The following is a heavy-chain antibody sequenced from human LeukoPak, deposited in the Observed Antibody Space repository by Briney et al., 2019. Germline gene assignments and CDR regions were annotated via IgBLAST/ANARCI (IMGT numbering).Heavy chain of an antibody. V-gene: IGHV4-34*01. CDR2: INHSGST. J-gene: IGHJ6*03. Sequence: SETLSLTCAVYGGSFSDYYWTWIRQPPGKGLEWIGEINHSGSTNYNPSLRSRVTISVDTSKNQFSLKLSSVTAVDTAVYYCARGVPLGDYSVQQLVWGSYYYMDVWGSGTTVTVSS. CDR1: GGSFSDYY. D-gene: IGHD3-16*01. CDR3: ARGVPLGDYSVQQLVWGSYYYMDV.